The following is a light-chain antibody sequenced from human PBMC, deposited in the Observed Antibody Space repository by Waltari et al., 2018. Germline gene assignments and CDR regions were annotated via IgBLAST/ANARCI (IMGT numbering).Light chain of an antibody. J-gene: IGLJ1*01. CDR2: SNN. V-gene: IGLV1-44*01. CDR3: AAWDDSLNAYV. Sequence: QSVLTQPPSASGPPGQPVTISCSGSRSNVGSNTVHWFQQVPGTAPKLLIYSNNQRPSGVPDRFSGSKSGPSASLAISGLQSEDEADYYCAAWDDSLNAYVFGTGTQVPVL. CDR1: RSNVGSNT.